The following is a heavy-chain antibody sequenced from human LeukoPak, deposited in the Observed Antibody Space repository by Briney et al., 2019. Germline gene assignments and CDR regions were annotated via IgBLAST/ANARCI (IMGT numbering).Heavy chain of an antibody. D-gene: IGHD3-22*01. CDR3: VRLKQVYDSSGYEDY. Sequence: GESLKISCKGSGYSFTSYWIGWVRQMPGKGLEWMGIIYPGDSDTRYSPSFQGQVTISADKSISTAYLQWSSLKASDTAMYYCVRLKQVYDSSGYEDYWGQGTLVTVSS. CDR2: IYPGDSDT. J-gene: IGHJ4*02. CDR1: GYSFTSYW. V-gene: IGHV5-51*01.